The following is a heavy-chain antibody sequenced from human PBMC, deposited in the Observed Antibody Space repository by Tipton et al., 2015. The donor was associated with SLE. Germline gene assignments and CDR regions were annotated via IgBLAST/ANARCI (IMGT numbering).Heavy chain of an antibody. CDR2: IRYDGSKK. J-gene: IGHJ4*02. Sequence: GSLRLSCAASGFSFSSYSMNWVRQAPGKGLEWVAFIRYDGSKKYYSDSVKGRFTISRDNSENTLYLQMNSLRAEDTALYYCAKIPRVWEGDYWGQGTLVTVSS. D-gene: IGHD1-26*01. CDR1: GFSFSSYS. V-gene: IGHV3-30*02. CDR3: AKIPRVWEGDY.